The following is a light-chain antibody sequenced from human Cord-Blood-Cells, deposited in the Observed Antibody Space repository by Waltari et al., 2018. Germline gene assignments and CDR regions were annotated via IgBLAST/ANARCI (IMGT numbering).Light chain of an antibody. CDR2: AAS. CDR1: QSISSY. V-gene: IGKV1-39*01. J-gene: IGKJ1*01. Sequence: DIQMTQSPSSLSASVGDRLTITCRASQSISSYLNWYQQKPGKAPKLLIYAASSLQIGVPSRFSGSGAGTDFTLTSSSLQPEDFATYYCQQSYSTPTTFGQGTKVEIK. CDR3: QQSYSTPTT.